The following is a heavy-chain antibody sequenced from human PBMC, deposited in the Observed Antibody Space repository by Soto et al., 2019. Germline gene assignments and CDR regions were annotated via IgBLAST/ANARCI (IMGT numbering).Heavy chain of an antibody. CDR3: TKESFGSGDDGWLDP. Sequence: EVQLLDSGGGLVQPGGSLRLSCAGSGFTFSSYAMTWVRQAPGKGLEWVSTIAATDGSTYLADSVKGRFIISRDDSKNKLYLQMNGLRAEDTAIYYCTKESFGSGDDGWLDPWRQGTLVTVSS. V-gene: IGHV3-23*01. D-gene: IGHD5-12*01. CDR2: IAATDGST. J-gene: IGHJ5*02. CDR1: GFTFSSYA.